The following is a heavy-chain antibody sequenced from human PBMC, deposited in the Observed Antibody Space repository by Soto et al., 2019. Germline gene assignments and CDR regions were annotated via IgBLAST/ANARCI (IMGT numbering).Heavy chain of an antibody. CDR2: IYYSGST. J-gene: IGHJ5*02. D-gene: IGHD3-9*01. CDR1: GGSISSYY. Sequence: SETLSLTCTVSGGSISSYYWSWIRQPPGKGLEWIGYIYYSGSTNYNPSLKSRVTISVDTSKNQFSLKLSSVTAADTAVYYCARSNDWLLISYNWFDPWGQGTLVTVSS. V-gene: IGHV4-59*01. CDR3: ARSNDWLLISYNWFDP.